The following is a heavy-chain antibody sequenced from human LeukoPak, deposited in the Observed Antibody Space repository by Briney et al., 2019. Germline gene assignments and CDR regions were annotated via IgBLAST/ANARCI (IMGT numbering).Heavy chain of an antibody. D-gene: IGHD3-16*02. CDR3: ARDKLGLGELSLYDQ. V-gene: IGHV1-2*02. CDR2: MNPNSGGT. CDR1: GYTLTGYY. J-gene: IGHJ5*02. Sequence: ASVKVSFKASGYTLTGYYMHWVRQAPGQGLEWMGWMNPNSGGTKYAQKFQGRVAMTRDTSISTAYMELSRLRSDDTAMYYCARDKLGLGELSLYDQWGQGTLVTVFS.